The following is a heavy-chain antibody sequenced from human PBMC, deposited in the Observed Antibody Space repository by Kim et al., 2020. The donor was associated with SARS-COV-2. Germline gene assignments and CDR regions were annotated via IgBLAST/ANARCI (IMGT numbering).Heavy chain of an antibody. D-gene: IGHD4-17*01. V-gene: IGHV1-3*01. CDR3: ARDRTVRYYYYGMDV. J-gene: IGHJ6*02. Sequence: QKFQGRDTLPRDTSASTAYMELSSLRSEDTAVYYCARDRTVRYYYYGMDVWGQGTTVTVSS.